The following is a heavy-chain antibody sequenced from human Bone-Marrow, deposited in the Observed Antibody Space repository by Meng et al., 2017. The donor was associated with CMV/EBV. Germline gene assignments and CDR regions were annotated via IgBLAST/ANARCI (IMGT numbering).Heavy chain of an antibody. V-gene: IGHV1-2*02. CDR2: INPNSGGT. CDR1: GYTFTGYY. D-gene: IGHD6-13*01. CDR3: AILPGIAAAGGYY. Sequence: ASVKVSCKASGYTFTGYYMHRVRQAPGQGLEWMGWINPNSGGTNYAQKFQGRVTMTRDTSISTAYMELSRLRSDDTAVYYCAILPGIAAAGGYYWGQGTLVTVSS. J-gene: IGHJ4*02.